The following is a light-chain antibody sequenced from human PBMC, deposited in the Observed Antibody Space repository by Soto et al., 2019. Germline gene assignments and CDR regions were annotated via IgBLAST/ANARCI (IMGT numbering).Light chain of an antibody. J-gene: IGLJ2*01. CDR1: SSDIGGYKY. CDR3: SSYTGTNILG. Sequence: QSALSQPASVSGSLGQSITISCTGTSSDIGGYKYVSWYQHHPGKAPKLLIYEVFDRPSGVSNRFSGSKSGNTASLTISGLQAEDEADYYCSSYTGTNILGFGGGTQLTVL. V-gene: IGLV2-14*01. CDR2: EVF.